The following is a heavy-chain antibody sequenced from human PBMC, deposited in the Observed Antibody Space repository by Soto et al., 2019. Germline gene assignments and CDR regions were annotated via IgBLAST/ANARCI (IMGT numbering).Heavy chain of an antibody. CDR2: ISYDGSNK. D-gene: IGHD2-15*01. J-gene: IGHJ6*02. V-gene: IGHV3-30*04. CDR1: GFTFSSYA. Sequence: GGSLRLSCAASGFTFSSYAMHWVRQAPGKGLEWVAVISYDGSNKYYADSVKGRFTISRDNSKNTLYLQMNSLRAEDTAVYYCARDRDCSGGSCSYYYYYGMDVWGQGTTVTVSS. CDR3: ARDRDCSGGSCSYYYYYGMDV.